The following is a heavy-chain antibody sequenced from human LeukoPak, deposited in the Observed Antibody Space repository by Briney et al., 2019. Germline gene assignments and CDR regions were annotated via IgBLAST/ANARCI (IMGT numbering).Heavy chain of an antibody. D-gene: IGHD6-19*01. J-gene: IGHJ4*02. CDR1: GYTFTSYY. V-gene: IGHV1-46*01. Sequence: ASVKVSCKASGYTFTSYYMHWVRQAPGQGLEWMGIINPSGGSTSYAQKFQGRVTMTRDTSTSTVYMELSSLRSEDTAVYYCAKGRYGSGWYTYSQHSFDYWGQGTLVTVSS. CDR2: INPSGGST. CDR3: AKGRYGSGWYTYSQHSFDY.